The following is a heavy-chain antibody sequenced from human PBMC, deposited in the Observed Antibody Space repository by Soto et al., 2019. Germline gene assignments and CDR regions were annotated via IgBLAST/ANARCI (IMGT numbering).Heavy chain of an antibody. Sequence: XVSLLLSCAASGFTFSSYSMNWVRQAPGKGLEWVSSISSSSSYIYYADSVKGRFTISRDNAKNSLYLQMNSLRAEDTAVYYCASTIGYYYYGMDVWGQGTTVTVSS. V-gene: IGHV3-21*01. CDR1: GFTFSSYS. CDR2: ISSSSSYI. J-gene: IGHJ6*02. D-gene: IGHD3-10*01. CDR3: ASTIGYYYYGMDV.